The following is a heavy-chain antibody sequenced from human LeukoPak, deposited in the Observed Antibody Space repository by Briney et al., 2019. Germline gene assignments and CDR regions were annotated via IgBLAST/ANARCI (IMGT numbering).Heavy chain of an antibody. V-gene: IGHV1-2*04. CDR3: ARRAAAMHDALDI. CDR1: VYTFTAYY. J-gene: IGHJ3*02. CDR2: INPNSGGT. D-gene: IGHD2-2*01. Sequence: ASVKVSCKASVYTFTAYYMQWVRQAPGHRREWRGWINPNSGGTNYVQKFQSWVTMTRDTSISTAYMELSRLRSDDTAVYYCARRAAAMHDALDIWGQGTMVTVSS.